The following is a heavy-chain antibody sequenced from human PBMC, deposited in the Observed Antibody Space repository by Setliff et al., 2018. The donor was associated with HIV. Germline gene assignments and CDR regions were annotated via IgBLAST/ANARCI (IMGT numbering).Heavy chain of an antibody. J-gene: IGHJ4*02. D-gene: IGHD3-10*01. CDR1: EFTFSSYG. CDR2: TSDDGSNK. CDR3: ASDYYASGSYGH. Sequence: PAGSLRLSCAASEFTFSSYGMHWVRQAPGKGLEWVATTSDDGSNKYYADSVKGRFTISRDNSRNTLYLHMNSLRPEDTAVYYCASDYYASGSYGHWGQGTQVTVSS. V-gene: IGHV3-30*03.